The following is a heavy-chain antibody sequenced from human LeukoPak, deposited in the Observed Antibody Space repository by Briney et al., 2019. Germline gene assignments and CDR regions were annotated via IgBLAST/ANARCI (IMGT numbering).Heavy chain of an antibody. J-gene: IGHJ1*01. CDR3: ARGGKIPLAGTRSPQYFQH. Sequence: PGGSLRLSCEASGFTFNNYVMTWVRQAPGKGLEWVSSISASAAMTYYADSVKGRFTISRDNSKNTLYLQMNSLRPEDTAVYYCARGGKIPLAGTRSPQYFQHWGQGTLVTVSS. D-gene: IGHD6-19*01. CDR1: GFTFNNYV. CDR2: ISASAAMT. V-gene: IGHV3-23*01.